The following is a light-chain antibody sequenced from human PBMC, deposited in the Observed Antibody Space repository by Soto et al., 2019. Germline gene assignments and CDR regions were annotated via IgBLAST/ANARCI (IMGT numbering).Light chain of an antibody. Sequence: DIPMTQSPSTLSASVGDRVTITCRASQTISIYLAWCQQRPGEAPKLLIYDASTLESGVPARFSGSGSGTEFTLSTRSLQPDPFATYYCQPYSSSSPTFAQGTKVEIQ. CDR1: QTISIY. J-gene: IGKJ1*01. V-gene: IGKV1-5*01. CDR2: DAS. CDR3: QPYSSSSPT.